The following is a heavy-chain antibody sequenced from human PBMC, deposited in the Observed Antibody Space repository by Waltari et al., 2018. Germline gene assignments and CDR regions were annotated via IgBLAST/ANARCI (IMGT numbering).Heavy chain of an antibody. J-gene: IGHJ4*02. CDR2: IYYSGST. D-gene: IGHD6-13*01. CDR1: GGSISSSSSY. V-gene: IGHV4-39*01. Sequence: QLQLQESGPGLVKPSETLSLTCTVSGGSISSSSSYWGWIRQPPGQGLEWIGSIYYSGSTYYNPSLKSRVTISVDTSKNQFSLKLSSVTAADTAVYYCARHKDAPWWEVSSSWKRRGFDYWGQGTLVTVSS. CDR3: ARHKDAPWWEVSSSWKRRGFDY.